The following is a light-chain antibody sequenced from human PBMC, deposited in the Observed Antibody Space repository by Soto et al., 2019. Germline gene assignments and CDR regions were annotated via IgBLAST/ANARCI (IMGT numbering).Light chain of an antibody. J-gene: IGLJ7*01. CDR3: SSYTSGSTRV. Sequence: QSALTQPASVSGSPGQSITISCTGTSSDVGGYNNVSWYQQHPGKAPKLMIYQVSNRPSGVSNRLSGFTSGNTASLTSSGLKAEDEADYYCSSYTSGSTRVFGGGTQLTVL. CDR1: SSDVGGYNN. CDR2: QVS. V-gene: IGLV2-14*01.